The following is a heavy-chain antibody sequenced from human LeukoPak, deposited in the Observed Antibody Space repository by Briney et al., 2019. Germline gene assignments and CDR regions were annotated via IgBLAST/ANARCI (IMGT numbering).Heavy chain of an antibody. Sequence: PSETLSLTCTVSGGSISSSSYYWGWIRQPPGKGLGWIGSIYYSGSTYYNPSLKSRVTISVDTSKNQFSLKLSSVTAADTAVYYCARHRGQWLLKEGRLGLFDYWGQGTLVTVSS. CDR1: GGSISSSSYY. J-gene: IGHJ4*02. V-gene: IGHV4-39*01. CDR3: ARHRGQWLLKEGRLGLFDY. D-gene: IGHD6-19*01. CDR2: IYYSGST.